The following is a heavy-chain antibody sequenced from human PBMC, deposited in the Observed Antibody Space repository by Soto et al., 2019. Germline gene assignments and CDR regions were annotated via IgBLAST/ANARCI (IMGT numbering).Heavy chain of an antibody. CDR2: IYHSGST. J-gene: IGHJ5*02. D-gene: IGHD2-15*01. Sequence: SETLSLTCAVSSGSLSSRNWWSWVRQPTGKGLEWIGEIYHSGSTNYNPSLKSRVTISVDKSKNQFSLKLSSVTAADTAVYYCARDGGYCSGGSGNRWFYPWCQGNVVTISA. CDR3: ARDGGYCSGGSGNRWFYP. V-gene: IGHV4-4*02. CDR1: SGSLSSRNW.